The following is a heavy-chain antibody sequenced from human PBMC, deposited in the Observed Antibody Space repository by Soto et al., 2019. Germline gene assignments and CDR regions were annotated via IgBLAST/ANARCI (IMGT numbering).Heavy chain of an antibody. CDR1: GFTFSSYS. Sequence: GGSLRLSCAASGFTFSSYSMNWVRQAPGKGLEWVSYISSSSSTIYYADSVKGRFTISRDNAKNSLYLQMNSLRAEDTAVYYCARDPCSSTSCSPSYYYYYYMDVWGKGTTVTVSS. CDR2: ISSSSSTI. D-gene: IGHD2-2*01. V-gene: IGHV3-48*01. CDR3: ARDPCSSTSCSPSYYYYYYMDV. J-gene: IGHJ6*03.